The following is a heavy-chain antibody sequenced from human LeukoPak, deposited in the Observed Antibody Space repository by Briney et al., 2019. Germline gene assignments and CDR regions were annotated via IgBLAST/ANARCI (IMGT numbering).Heavy chain of an antibody. D-gene: IGHD3-16*01. J-gene: IGHJ4*02. CDR2: IYPGDSDT. CDR1: GYSFTSYW. Sequence: GESLKISCNGSGYSFTSYWIGGVRQMPGKGLEWMGIIYPGDSDTRDSPSFQGQVPISAPKSSRTPYRPWSGLKASDTAMYYCARLASFRGGIDYWGQGTLVTASS. CDR3: ARLASFRGGIDY. V-gene: IGHV5-51*01.